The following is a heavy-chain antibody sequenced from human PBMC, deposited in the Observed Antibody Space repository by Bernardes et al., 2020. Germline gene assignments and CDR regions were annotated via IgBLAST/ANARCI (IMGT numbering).Heavy chain of an antibody. J-gene: IGHJ3*02. Sequence: ASVKVSCKASGYTFTSYAMHWVRQAPGQRLEWMGWINAGNGNTKYSQKFQGRVTITRDTSASTAYMELSSLRSEDTAVYYCARVPSAAVAGTWDAFDIWGQGTMVTVSS. CDR1: GYTFTSYA. D-gene: IGHD6-19*01. CDR2: INAGNGNT. V-gene: IGHV1-3*01. CDR3: ARVPSAAVAGTWDAFDI.